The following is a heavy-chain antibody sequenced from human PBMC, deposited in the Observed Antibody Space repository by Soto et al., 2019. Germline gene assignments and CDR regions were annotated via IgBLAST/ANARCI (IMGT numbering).Heavy chain of an antibody. V-gene: IGHV3-11*06. CDR3: ARDLIKGIQLWSRDAFDI. D-gene: IGHD5-18*01. CDR1: GFTFSDYY. J-gene: IGHJ3*02. CDR2: ISSSSSYT. Sequence: GGSVRLSCAASGFTFSDYYMSWIRQAPGKGLEWVSYISSSSSYTNYADSVKGRFTISRDNAKNSLYLQMNSLRAEDTAVYYCARDLIKGIQLWSRDAFDIWGQGTMVTVSS.